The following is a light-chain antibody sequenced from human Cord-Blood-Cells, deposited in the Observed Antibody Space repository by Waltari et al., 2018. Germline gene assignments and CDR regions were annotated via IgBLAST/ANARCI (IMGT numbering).Light chain of an antibody. Sequence: EIVMTQSPATLSVSPGERATLSCRASQSVSSNLAWYQQKPGQAPRLLIYGASTRATGIPARFSGSGSGTEFTLIISSLQSEDFAVYYCQQYNNWPPRTFGQGTKLEIK. CDR2: GAS. CDR1: QSVSSN. J-gene: IGKJ2*01. CDR3: QQYNNWPPRT. V-gene: IGKV3-15*01.